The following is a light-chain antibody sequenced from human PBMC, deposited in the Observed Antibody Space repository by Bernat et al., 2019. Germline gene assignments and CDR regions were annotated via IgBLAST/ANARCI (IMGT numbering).Light chain of an antibody. Sequence: QMTQSPSSLSASVGDRVIITCRASQNIGRYLNWYQQKLGRAPRLLIYKTSTLASGVPSRFSGSGSGTDFTLTISSLQPEDLATYFWQQSYHDLYTFGQGTKV. CDR1: QNIGRY. CDR3: QQSYHDLYT. J-gene: IGKJ2*01. V-gene: IGKV1-39*01. CDR2: KTS.